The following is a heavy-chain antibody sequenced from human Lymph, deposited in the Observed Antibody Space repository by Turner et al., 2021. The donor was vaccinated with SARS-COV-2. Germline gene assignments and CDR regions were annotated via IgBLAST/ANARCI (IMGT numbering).Heavy chain of an antibody. CDR2: IYYRGST. CDR1: GGSMNSNS. J-gene: IGHJ5*02. CDR3: ARETVNNWVDP. V-gene: IGHV4-59*01. Sequence: QVQLQESGSRLVKPLETLSLTCTVSGGSMNSNSWSWIRQPPGKRLEWIGYIYYRGSTNYNPSLESRVTISVDTSRNQFSLNLTSVTAADTAIYYCARETVNNWVDPWGQGTLVTVSS. D-gene: IGHD2-21*02.